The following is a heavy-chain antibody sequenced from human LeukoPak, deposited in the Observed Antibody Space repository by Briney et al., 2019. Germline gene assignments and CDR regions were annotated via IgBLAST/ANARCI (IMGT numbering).Heavy chain of an antibody. D-gene: IGHD5-12*01. Sequence: ASVKVSCKASVCIFTGYYVHWVRQAPGQGLECMGRINPITGSTNHVQKFQGRVTMTTNTAISEAYMELTGLRSDDTAVYYCARGPSGYANGFDYWGQGTLVTVSS. CDR2: INPITGST. V-gene: IGHV1-2*06. J-gene: IGHJ4*02. CDR3: ARGPSGYANGFDY. CDR1: VCIFTGYY.